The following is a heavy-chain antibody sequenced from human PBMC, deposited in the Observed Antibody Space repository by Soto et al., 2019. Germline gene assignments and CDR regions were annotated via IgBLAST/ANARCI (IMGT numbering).Heavy chain of an antibody. CDR1: GGSISSYY. J-gene: IGHJ2*01. Sequence: QVQLQESGPGLVKPSETLSLTCTVSGGSISSYYWSWIRQPPGKGLEWIGYIYYSGSTNYNPSLKSRVPISVDTSKNQCSLKLSSVTAADTAVYYCARVVGYYDSSGYYYGWYFDLWGRGTLVTVSS. V-gene: IGHV4-59*01. D-gene: IGHD3-22*01. CDR2: IYYSGST. CDR3: ARVVGYYDSSGYYYGWYFDL.